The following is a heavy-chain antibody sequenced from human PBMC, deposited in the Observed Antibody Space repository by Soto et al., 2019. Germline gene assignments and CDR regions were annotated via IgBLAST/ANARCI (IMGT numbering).Heavy chain of an antibody. Sequence: GGSLRLSCAASGSTFNSYAMSWVRPAPGKGLEWVSSIGGRDGSTYHADSVKGRFTISRDNSKNTLFLQMDSLRVEDTAVYYCAKVRGGLIAPFYYWGQGTLVTVSS. CDR2: IGGRDGST. CDR1: GSTFNSYA. CDR3: AKVRGGLIAPFYY. V-gene: IGHV3-23*01. D-gene: IGHD3-16*02. J-gene: IGHJ4*02.